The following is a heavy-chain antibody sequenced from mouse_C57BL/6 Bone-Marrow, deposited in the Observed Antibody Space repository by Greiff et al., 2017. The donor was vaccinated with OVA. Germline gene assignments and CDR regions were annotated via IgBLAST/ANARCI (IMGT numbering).Heavy chain of an antibody. CDR2: IRLKSDNYAT. Sequence: EVKLMESGGGLVQPGGSMKLSCVASGFTFSNYWMNWVRQSPEKGLEWVAQIRLKSDNYATHYAESVKGRFTISRDDSKSSVYLQMNNLRAEDTGIYYCTVSSSLWYFDVWGTGTTVTVSS. J-gene: IGHJ1*03. V-gene: IGHV6-3*01. CDR1: GFTFSNYW. D-gene: IGHD1-1*01. CDR3: TVSSSLWYFDV.